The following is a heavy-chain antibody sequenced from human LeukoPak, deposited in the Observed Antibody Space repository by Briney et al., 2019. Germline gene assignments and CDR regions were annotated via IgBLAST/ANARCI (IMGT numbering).Heavy chain of an antibody. D-gene: IGHD3-22*01. Sequence: PGGSLRLSCAASGFTFSSYSMNWVRQAPGKGLEWVSSISSSSSYIYYADSVKGRFTISRDNAKTSLYLQMNSLRAEDTAVYYCARGFHRRLYDSSGYYPYWGQGTLVTVSS. J-gene: IGHJ4*02. CDR2: ISSSSSYI. CDR1: GFTFSSYS. V-gene: IGHV3-21*04. CDR3: ARGFHRRLYDSSGYYPY.